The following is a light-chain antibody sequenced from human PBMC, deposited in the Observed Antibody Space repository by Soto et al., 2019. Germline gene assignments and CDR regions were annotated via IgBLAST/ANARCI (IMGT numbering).Light chain of an antibody. CDR2: IAS. V-gene: IGKV3-20*01. CDR1: QGVNSDY. Sequence: EIVLTQSPGTLSLFPGEGATLSCRATQGVNSDYLAWYQQKPGQAPRLLIYIASRRATGIPDRFSGSGSGTDFTLTINRLEPEDFAVYYCQQYGTSPWTFGQGTKVEIK. J-gene: IGKJ1*01. CDR3: QQYGTSPWT.